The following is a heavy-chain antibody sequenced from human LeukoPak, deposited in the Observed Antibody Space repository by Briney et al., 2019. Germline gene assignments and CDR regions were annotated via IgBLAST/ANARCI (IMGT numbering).Heavy chain of an antibody. D-gene: IGHD6-19*01. J-gene: IGHJ4*02. Sequence: SETLSLTCTVSGGSVSSSTYYWGWIRQPPGKGLEWIGSIHYSGNTFFNPSLKSRVTISVDTSKNQFSLKVRSVTAADTAVYYCARGTTVATSFDYWGQGTLVTVSS. CDR3: ARGTTVATSFDY. CDR2: IHYSGNT. V-gene: IGHV4-39*07. CDR1: GGSVSSSTYY.